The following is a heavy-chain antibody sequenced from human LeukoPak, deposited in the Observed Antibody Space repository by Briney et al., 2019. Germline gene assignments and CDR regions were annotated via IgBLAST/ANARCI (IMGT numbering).Heavy chain of an antibody. CDR3: ARDHTYYYDSSGYSSHFDY. CDR2: IYTSGST. CDR1: GGSISSGSYY. D-gene: IGHD3-22*01. Sequence: PSETLSLTCTVSGGSISSGSYYWRWIRQPAGKGLEWIGRIYTSGSTNYNPSLKSRVTISVDTSKNQFSLKLSSVTAADTAVYYCARDHTYYYDSSGYSSHFDYWGQGTLVTVSS. V-gene: IGHV4-61*02. J-gene: IGHJ4*02.